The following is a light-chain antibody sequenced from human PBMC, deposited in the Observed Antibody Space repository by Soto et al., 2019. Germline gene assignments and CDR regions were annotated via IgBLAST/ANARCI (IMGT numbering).Light chain of an antibody. V-gene: IGKV1-39*01. J-gene: IGKJ4*01. CDR2: DAS. CDR1: QTISMY. CDR3: HQTHTTPLT. Sequence: DIQMTQSPSSLSASVGDRVTITCRASQTISMYLSWYQQTPGKAPNLLIYDASTLQSGVPSRFSGSGSGTELTLTISSLQPEDFATYYCHQTHTTPLTFGGGTKVEIK.